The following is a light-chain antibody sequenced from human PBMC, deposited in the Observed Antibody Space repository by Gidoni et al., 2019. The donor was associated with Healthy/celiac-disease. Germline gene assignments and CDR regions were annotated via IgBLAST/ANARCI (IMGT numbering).Light chain of an antibody. CDR1: QSISSR. CDR2: KAS. J-gene: IGKJ2*02. Sequence: DIQMTQSPSTLSASVGDRVTITCRASQSISSRLASYQQKPGKAPKLLIYKASSLESGVPSRFSSGRSGAKFTLTISSLQPDDFAAYYCRQYNSYSCTFGQGTKLEIK. CDR3: RQYNSYSCT. V-gene: IGKV1-5*03.